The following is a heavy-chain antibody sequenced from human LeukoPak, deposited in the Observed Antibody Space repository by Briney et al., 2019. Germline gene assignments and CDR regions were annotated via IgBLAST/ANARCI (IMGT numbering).Heavy chain of an antibody. CDR3: ARELFNYDFWSGYSRRAYYMDV. CDR2: ISAYNGNT. Sequence: RASVKVSCKASGYTFTSYGISWVRQAPGQGLEWMGWISAYNGNTNYAQKLQGRVTMTTDTSTSTAYMELRSLRSDDTAVYYCARELFNYDFWSGYSRRAYYMDVWGKGTTVTVSS. J-gene: IGHJ6*03. D-gene: IGHD3-3*01. CDR1: GYTFTSYG. V-gene: IGHV1-18*01.